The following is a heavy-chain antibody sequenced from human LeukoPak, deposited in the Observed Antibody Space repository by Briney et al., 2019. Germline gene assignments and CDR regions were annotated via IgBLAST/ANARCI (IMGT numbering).Heavy chain of an antibody. Sequence: GESLRLSCAASGFTFSSYAMSWVRQAPGKGLEWVSAISGSGGSTYYADSVKGRFTISRDNSKNTLYLQMNSLRAEDTAVYYCAKGGYYLGDAFDIWGQGTMVTVSS. CDR1: GFTFSSYA. J-gene: IGHJ3*02. CDR3: AKGGYYLGDAFDI. D-gene: IGHD3-22*01. V-gene: IGHV3-23*01. CDR2: ISGSGGST.